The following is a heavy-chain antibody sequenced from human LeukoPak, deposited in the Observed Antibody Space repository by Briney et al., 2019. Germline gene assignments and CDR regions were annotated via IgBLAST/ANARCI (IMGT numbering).Heavy chain of an antibody. D-gene: IGHD5-24*01. CDR3: AKGWDYYYGMDV. J-gene: IGHJ6*02. V-gene: IGHV1-2*04. CDR1: GYTFTGYY. CDR2: INPNSGGT. Sequence: GASVKVSCKASGYTFTGYYMHWVRQAPGQGVEWMGWINPNSGGTNYAQKFQGWVTMTRDTSISTAYMELSRLRSDDTAVYYCAKGWDYYYGMDVWGQGTTVTVSS.